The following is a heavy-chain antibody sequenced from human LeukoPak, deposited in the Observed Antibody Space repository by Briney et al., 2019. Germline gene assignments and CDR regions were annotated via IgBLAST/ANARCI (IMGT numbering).Heavy chain of an antibody. Sequence: ASVKVSCKASGYTFTSYDINWVRQATGQGLEWMGWMNPNSGNTGYAQKFQGRVTMTRNTSISTAYMELNSLRSEDTAVYYCARGYCSSTSCPPRYWGQGTLVTVSS. J-gene: IGHJ4*02. D-gene: IGHD2-2*01. CDR1: GYTFTSYD. V-gene: IGHV1-8*01. CDR3: ARGYCSSTSCPPRY. CDR2: MNPNSGNT.